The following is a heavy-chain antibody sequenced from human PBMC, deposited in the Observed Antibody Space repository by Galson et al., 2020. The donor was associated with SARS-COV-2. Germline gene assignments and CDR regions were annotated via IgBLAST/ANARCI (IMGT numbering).Heavy chain of an antibody. Sequence: SETLSLSCAASGGSISSGGYSWSWIRQPPGKGLEWIGYIYYSGSTYYNSFLKSRVTISADTSKNQFSLKLSPVTAADTDVYYCARASSSLYSDAFDIWGEGTMVTVSS. CDR3: ARASSSLYSDAFDI. CDR2: IYYSGST. D-gene: IGHD6-13*01. V-gene: IGHV4-30-4*07. J-gene: IGHJ3*02. CDR1: GGSISSGGYS.